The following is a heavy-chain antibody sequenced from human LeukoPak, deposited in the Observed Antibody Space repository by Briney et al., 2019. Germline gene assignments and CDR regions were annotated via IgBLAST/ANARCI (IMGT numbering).Heavy chain of an antibody. CDR2: IYYSGST. D-gene: IGHD3-16*01. V-gene: IGHV4-30-4*08. J-gene: IGHJ3*02. CDR3: AREPTTFGRAFDI. Sequence: PSETLSLTCTVSGGSISSGDYYWSWIRQPPGKGLEWIGYIYYSGSTYYNPSLKSRVTISVDTSKNQFSLKLSSVTAADTAVYYCAREPTTFGRAFDIWGQGTMGTVSS. CDR1: GGSISSGDYY.